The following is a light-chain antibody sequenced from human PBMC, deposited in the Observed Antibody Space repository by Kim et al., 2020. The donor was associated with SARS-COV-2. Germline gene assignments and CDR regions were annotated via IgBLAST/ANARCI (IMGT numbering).Light chain of an antibody. CDR2: GAS. V-gene: IGKV3-20*01. J-gene: IGKJ1*01. CDR3: QQYQTSPRT. Sequence: EIVLTQSPDSLSLSPGETATLSCRASQSVPSSYVAWYQKKPGQPPRAVIYGASTRATGISDRFSGRGSAATDFTLTISRLEPEDSAVYYCQQYQTSPRTFGHGTKVEIK. CDR1: QSVPSSY.